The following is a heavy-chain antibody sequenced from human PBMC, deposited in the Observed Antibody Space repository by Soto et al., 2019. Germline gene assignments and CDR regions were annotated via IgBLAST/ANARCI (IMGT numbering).Heavy chain of an antibody. J-gene: IGHJ4*02. D-gene: IGHD2-15*01. CDR2: IYYDGST. Sequence: SETLSLTCTVSGGSINSNNYDWAWIRQPPGKGLAWIASIYYDGSTYYNPSLKNRVAISIDTSKIQFSLRLRSVTAADTAIYYCAKVVVAATRHTDFDSRGQGTLVTVSS. V-gene: IGHV4-39*01. CDR1: GGSINSNNYD. CDR3: AKVVVAATRHTDFDS.